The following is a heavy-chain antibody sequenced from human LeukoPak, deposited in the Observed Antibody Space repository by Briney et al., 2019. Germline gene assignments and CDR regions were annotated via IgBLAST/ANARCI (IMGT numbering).Heavy chain of an antibody. CDR2: ISDGGSTT. CDR3: SRSAYYDGSGNYYDY. CDR1: GFTFSSYW. V-gene: IGHV3-74*01. Sequence: GGSLRLSCAASGFTFSSYWMHWVRQAPGKGLVWVSRISDGGSTTTYADSVKGRFTISRDNAKNTLYLQMNGLRAEDTAVYYCSRSAYYDGSGNYYDYWGRGTLVTVSS. D-gene: IGHD3-22*01. J-gene: IGHJ4*02.